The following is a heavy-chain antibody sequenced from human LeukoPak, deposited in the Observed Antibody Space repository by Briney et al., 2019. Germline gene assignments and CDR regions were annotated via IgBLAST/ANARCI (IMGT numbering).Heavy chain of an antibody. D-gene: IGHD1-26*01. Sequence: SETLSLTCTVSGGSMDTYYWSWIRQPPGKGLEWIGYIYYTGSVHYNPSLKSRVTISLDTPKNQFSRRLTSVTAADTAIYFCAGGMGATTVDYWGQGVLVTVSS. CDR2: IYYTGSV. CDR1: GGSMDTYY. V-gene: IGHV4-59*08. J-gene: IGHJ4*02. CDR3: AGGMGATTVDY.